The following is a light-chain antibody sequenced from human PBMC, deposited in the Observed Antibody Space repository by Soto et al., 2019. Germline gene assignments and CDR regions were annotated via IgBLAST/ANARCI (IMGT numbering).Light chain of an antibody. J-gene: IGKJ1*01. Sequence: QCTESPSSLSASVGSIVTFTCRASQDIKSYLAWYQQKPGKVPQLLIYEASILQSGVPSRFSGSGSGTDFTLTISSLQPEDFATYYCQQSYSTPRTFGQGTKVDIK. CDR2: EAS. CDR1: QDIKSY. V-gene: IGKV1-39*01. CDR3: QQSYSTPRT.